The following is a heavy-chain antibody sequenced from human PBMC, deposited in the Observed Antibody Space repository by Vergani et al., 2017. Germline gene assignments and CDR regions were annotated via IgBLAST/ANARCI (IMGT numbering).Heavy chain of an antibody. V-gene: IGHV3-9*03. Sequence: EVQMVESGGGLVKPGGSLRLSCAASGFTFSSYSMNWVRQAPGKGLEWVSGISWNSGSIGYADSVKGRFTISRDNAKNSLYLQMNSLRAEDMALYYCAKDSAPFYDILTGPFDYWGQGTLVTVSS. CDR1: GFTFSSYS. D-gene: IGHD3-9*01. CDR2: ISWNSGSI. CDR3: AKDSAPFYDILTGPFDY. J-gene: IGHJ4*02.